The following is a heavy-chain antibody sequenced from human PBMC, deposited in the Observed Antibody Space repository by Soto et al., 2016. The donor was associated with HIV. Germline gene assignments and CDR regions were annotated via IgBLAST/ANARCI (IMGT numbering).Heavy chain of an antibody. Sequence: QVQLVQSGAEVKKPGSSVKVSCKASGGTFSSYAISWVRQAPGQGLEWMGGIIPIFGTAYYAQKFQGRVTITADESTSTVYMELSSLRSEDTAVYYCARDWGRGYYRNYYAMDVWGQGTTVTVSS. V-gene: IGHV1-69*13. CDR1: GGTFSSYA. CDR2: IIPIFGTA. J-gene: IGHJ6*02. CDR3: ARDWGRGYYRNYYAMDV. D-gene: IGHD3-22*01.